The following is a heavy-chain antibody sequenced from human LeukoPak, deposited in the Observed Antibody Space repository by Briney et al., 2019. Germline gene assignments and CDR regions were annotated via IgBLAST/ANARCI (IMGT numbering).Heavy chain of an antibody. D-gene: IGHD6-6*01. CDR2: MNPNSGNT. Sequence: GASVKVSCKASGYTFTSYDINWVRQTTGQGLEWMGWMNPNSGNTGYAQKFQGRVTMTRNTSISTAYMELSSLRSEDTAVYYCARALRRGELVLYYFDYWGQGTLVTVSS. CDR3: ARALRRGELVLYYFDY. CDR1: GYTFTSYD. J-gene: IGHJ4*02. V-gene: IGHV1-8*01.